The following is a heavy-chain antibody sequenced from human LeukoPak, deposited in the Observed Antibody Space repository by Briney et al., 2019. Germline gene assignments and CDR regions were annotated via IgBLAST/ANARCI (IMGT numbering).Heavy chain of an antibody. CDR1: GGSFSGYY. CDR3: ARHSGSSWYPFDY. CDR2: INHSGST. J-gene: IGHJ4*02. Sequence: SETLSLTCAVYGGSFSGYYWSWIRQPPGKGLEWIGEINHSGSTNYNPSLKSRVTISVDMSKNQFSLKLSSVTAADTAVYYCARHSGSSWYPFDYWGQGTLVTVSS. D-gene: IGHD6-13*01. V-gene: IGHV4-34*01.